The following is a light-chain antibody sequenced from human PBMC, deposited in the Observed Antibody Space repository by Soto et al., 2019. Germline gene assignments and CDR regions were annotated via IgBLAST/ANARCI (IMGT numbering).Light chain of an antibody. J-gene: IGKJ2*01. CDR3: QQYDTWPPYT. CDR2: GAS. Sequence: EIVMTQSPATLSVSPGERATPSCRASQSVSSNLAWYQHKPGQAPRLLIYGASTRATGIPARFSGSGSGTEFTLTISSLQSEDFAVYYCQQYDTWPPYTFGQGTKLEIK. V-gene: IGKV3-15*01. CDR1: QSVSSN.